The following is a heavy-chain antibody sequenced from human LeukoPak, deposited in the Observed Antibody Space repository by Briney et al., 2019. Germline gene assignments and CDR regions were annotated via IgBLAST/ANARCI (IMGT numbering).Heavy chain of an antibody. CDR1: GFTFSSHG. J-gene: IGHJ4*02. Sequence: PGGSLRLSCAAYGFTFSSHGMSWVRQTPERGLEWVSSISASGGEKFYADSVRGRYTISRDNSKNTLYLQMYSLRPEDTAICYCAKKGVIGLWYFDYWGQGSLVTVSS. CDR2: ISASGGEK. D-gene: IGHD2-21*01. CDR3: AKKGVIGLWYFDY. V-gene: IGHV3-23*01.